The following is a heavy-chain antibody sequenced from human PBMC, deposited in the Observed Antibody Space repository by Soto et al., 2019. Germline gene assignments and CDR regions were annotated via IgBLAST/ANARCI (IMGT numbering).Heavy chain of an antibody. D-gene: IGHD2-2*01. CDR1: GYSFTSYW. J-gene: IGHJ6*03. CDR2: IYPGDSDT. CDR3: ARHVKGYCSSTSCQPPYYYYYMDV. Sequence: PGGSLKISCKGSGYSFTSYWIGWVRQMPGKGLEWMGIIYPGDSDTRYSPSFQGQVTISADQSISTAYLQWSSLKASDTAMYYCARHVKGYCSSTSCQPPYYYYYMDVWGKGTTVTVSS. V-gene: IGHV5-51*01.